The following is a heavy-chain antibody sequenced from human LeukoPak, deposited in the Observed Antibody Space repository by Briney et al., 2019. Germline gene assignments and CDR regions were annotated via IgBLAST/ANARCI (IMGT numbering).Heavy chain of an antibody. CDR2: IYSGGST. CDR3: ARDQGWADAFDI. CDR1: GFTVSSNY. D-gene: IGHD6-19*01. V-gene: IGHV3-66*01. Sequence: GGSLRLSCAASGFTVSSNYMSWVRQAPGKGLEWVSVIYSGGSTYYTDSVKGRFTISRDNSKNTLYLQMNSLRAEDTAVYYCARDQGWADAFDIWGQGTMVTVSS. J-gene: IGHJ3*02.